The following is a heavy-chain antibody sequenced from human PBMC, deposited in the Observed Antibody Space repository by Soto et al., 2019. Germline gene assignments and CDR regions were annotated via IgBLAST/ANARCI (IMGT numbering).Heavy chain of an antibody. CDR1: GGTFSSYA. CDR2: SIPIFGTA. J-gene: IGHJ5*02. CDR3: AREWRVGPAAVNPARNTWFDP. V-gene: IGHV1-69*01. Sequence: QVQLVQSGAEVKKPGSSVKVSCKASGGTFSSYAISWVRQAPGQGLECTGGSIPIFGTANYAQKFQGRVTITADESTVPSFVDLRSLGSGDTGVYFCAREWRVGPAAVNPARNTWFDPWGQGTLVTVSS. D-gene: IGHD2-15*01.